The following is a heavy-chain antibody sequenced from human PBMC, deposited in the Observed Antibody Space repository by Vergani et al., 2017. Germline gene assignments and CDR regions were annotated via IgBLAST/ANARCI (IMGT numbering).Heavy chain of an antibody. CDR3: ARRADSSGYYYGAFDI. D-gene: IGHD3-22*01. Sequence: QVQLQESGPGLVKPSETLSLTCTVSGGSISSSSYYWGWIRQPPGKGLEWIGSIYYSGSTYYNPSLKSRVTISVDTSKNQFSLKLSSVTAADTAVYYCARRADSSGYYYGAFDIWGQGTMVTVSS. CDR2: IYYSGST. V-gene: IGHV4-39*01. J-gene: IGHJ3*02. CDR1: GGSISSSSYY.